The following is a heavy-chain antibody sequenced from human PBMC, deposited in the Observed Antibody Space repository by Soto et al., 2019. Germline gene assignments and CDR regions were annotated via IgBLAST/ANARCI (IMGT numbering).Heavy chain of an antibody. V-gene: IGHV3-48*01. CDR1: GFTFRSYS. CDR2: ISSSSSTI. Sequence: GGSLRLSCVASGFTFRSYSMNWVRQAPGKGLEWVSYISSSSSTIYYADSVKGRFTISRENAKNSLYLQMNSLRAEDTAVYYCAREKDDYGDYFLVGHPYPWGQGTLVTVSS. J-gene: IGHJ5*02. D-gene: IGHD4-17*01. CDR3: AREKDDYGDYFLVGHPYP.